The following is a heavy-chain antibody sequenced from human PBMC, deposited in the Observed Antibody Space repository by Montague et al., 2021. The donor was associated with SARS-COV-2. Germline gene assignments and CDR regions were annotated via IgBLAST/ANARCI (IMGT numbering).Heavy chain of an antibody. CDR1: GFSLSTSGVG. D-gene: IGHD3-22*01. J-gene: IGHJ4*02. CDR2: IYWDDDK. CDR3: AHSRYYYYDSSGYRVYYFDY. V-gene: IGHV2-5*02. Sequence: PALVKPTQTLTLTGTFSGFSLSTSGVGVGWIRQPPGKALEWLALIYWDDDKRYSPSLKSRLTITKDTSKNQVVLTMTNMDPVDTATYYCAHSRYYYYDSSGYRVYYFDYWVQGTLVTVSS.